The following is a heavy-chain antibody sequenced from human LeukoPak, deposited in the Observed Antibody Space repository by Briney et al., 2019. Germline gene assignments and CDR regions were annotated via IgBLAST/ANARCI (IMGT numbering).Heavy chain of an antibody. CDR1: GFTFSSYS. V-gene: IGHV3-48*02. Sequence: GGSLRLSCAASGFTFSSYSMNWVRQAPGKGLEWVSYISSSSCTIYYADSVKGRFTISRDNAKNSLYLQMNSLRDEDTAVYYCARFVAYYDSSGYDYGMDVWGQGTTVTVSS. CDR3: ARFVAYYDSSGYDYGMDV. CDR2: ISSSSCTI. D-gene: IGHD3-22*01. J-gene: IGHJ6*02.